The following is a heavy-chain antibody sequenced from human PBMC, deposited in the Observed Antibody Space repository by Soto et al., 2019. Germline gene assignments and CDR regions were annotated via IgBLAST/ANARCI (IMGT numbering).Heavy chain of an antibody. D-gene: IGHD3-10*01. J-gene: IGHJ6*03. Sequence: QVQLVQSGAEVKKPGASVKVSCKASGYTFTSYGISWVRQAPGQGLEWMGWISAYNGNTNYAQKLQGRVTMTTDTSTSTAYMELRSLISDDTAVYYCARLGVEVRRGGFGEASSSYYIDVWGKGTTVTVSS. CDR2: ISAYNGNT. CDR3: ARLGVEVRRGGFGEASSSYYIDV. V-gene: IGHV1-18*01. CDR1: GYTFTSYG.